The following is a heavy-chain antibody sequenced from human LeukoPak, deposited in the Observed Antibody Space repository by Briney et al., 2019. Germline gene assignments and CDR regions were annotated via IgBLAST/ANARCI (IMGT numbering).Heavy chain of an antibody. V-gene: IGHV3-9*01. CDR2: ISWNSGTI. CDR1: GFTFDDYA. CDR3: ARAYKDRSLAGKKEFFQH. J-gene: IGHJ1*01. D-gene: IGHD6-19*01. Sequence: GGSLRLSCAASGFTFDDYAMNWVRQVPGKGLEWISLISWNSGTIGYADSVKGRFTISRDNANNFLYLQMNSLRAEDTALYYCARAYKDRSLAGKKEFFQHGGQGTLVTVSS.